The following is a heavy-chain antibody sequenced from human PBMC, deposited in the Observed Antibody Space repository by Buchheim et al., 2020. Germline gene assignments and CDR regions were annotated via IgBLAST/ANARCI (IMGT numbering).Heavy chain of an antibody. D-gene: IGHD4-11*01. J-gene: IGHJ2*01. V-gene: IGHV3-7*01. CDR3: VSQTSPFF. CDR2: IKYDSSKE. Sequence: EVQLVESGGGLVQPGGSLRLSCAASGFTFRNFWMSWVRQAPGKGLEWVANIKYDSSKEYYLGSVEGRFTISRDNVKNSLDLQMNSLRAEDAAVYYCVSQTSPFFWGRGT. CDR1: GFTFRNFW.